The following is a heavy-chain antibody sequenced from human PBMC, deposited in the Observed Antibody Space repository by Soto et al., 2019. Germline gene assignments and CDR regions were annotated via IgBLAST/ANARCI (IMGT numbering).Heavy chain of an antibody. Sequence: EVQLLESGGGLVQPGGSLRLSCAASGFTFSSYAMSWVRQAPGKGLEWVSVISGSGGSTYYADSVKGRFTISRDNSKNTLYRQMNGLRAEDTAVYYCAKGRGYCMSTSCYVGSDYWGQGTLVTVSS. CDR3: AKGRGYCMSTSCYVGSDY. V-gene: IGHV3-23*01. CDR1: GFTFSSYA. D-gene: IGHD2-2*01. CDR2: ISGSGGST. J-gene: IGHJ4*02.